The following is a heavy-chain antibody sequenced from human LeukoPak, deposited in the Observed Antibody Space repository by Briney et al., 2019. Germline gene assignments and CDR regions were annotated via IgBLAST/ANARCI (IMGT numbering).Heavy chain of an antibody. CDR1: GYSISSGYY. CDR2: IYHSGST. D-gene: IGHD4-17*01. CDR3: ARDYGDYYFDY. V-gene: IGHV4-38-2*02. Sequence: SETLSLTCTVSGYSISSGYYWGWIRQPPGKGLEWIGSIYHSGSTYYNPSLKSRVTISVDTSKNQFSLKLSSVTAADTAVYYCARDYGDYYFDYWGQGTLVTVSS. J-gene: IGHJ4*02.